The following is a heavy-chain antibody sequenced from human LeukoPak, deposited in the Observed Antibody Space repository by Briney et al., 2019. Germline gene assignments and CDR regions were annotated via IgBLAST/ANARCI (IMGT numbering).Heavy chain of an antibody. Sequence: GGSLRLSCAASGFTFDDYAMHWVRQAPGKGLEWVSGISWNSGSIGYADSVKGRFTISRDNAKNSLYLQMNSLRAEDTALYYCAKDVLPTIFGVAVDYWGQGTLVTVSS. CDR3: AKDVLPTIFGVAVDY. CDR1: GFTFDDYA. D-gene: IGHD3-3*01. CDR2: ISWNSGSI. V-gene: IGHV3-9*01. J-gene: IGHJ4*02.